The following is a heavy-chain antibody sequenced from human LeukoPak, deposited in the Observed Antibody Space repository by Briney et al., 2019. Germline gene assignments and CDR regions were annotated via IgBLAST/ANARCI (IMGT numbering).Heavy chain of an antibody. CDR1: GGSISSGAHY. CDR3: ASGGSGEGY. J-gene: IGHJ4*02. CDR2: INYSGST. D-gene: IGHD3-10*01. V-gene: IGHV4-31*03. Sequence: SETLSLTCTVSGGSISSGAHYWSWIRQHPGKGLEWIGYINYSGSTYYSPSLKSRVTISADTSKNQFSLKLSSVTAADTAVYYCASGGSGEGYWGQGTLVTVSS.